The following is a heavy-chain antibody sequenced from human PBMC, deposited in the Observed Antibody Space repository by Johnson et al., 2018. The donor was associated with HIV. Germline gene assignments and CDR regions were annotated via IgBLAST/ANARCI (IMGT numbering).Heavy chain of an antibody. J-gene: IGHJ3*02. CDR1: GFTFADFA. CDR3: TTDIDMGSSRPYDAFDI. CDR2: ISSSGTNI. V-gene: IGHV3-48*01. Sequence: VQLVESGGVVVQPGGSLRLSCVASGFTFADFAMHWVRQAPGKGLEWVSYISSSGTNIYYADSVKGRFTISRDNSKNTLYLQMNSLRAEDTAVYYCTTDIDMGSSRPYDAFDIWGQGTMVTVSS. D-gene: IGHD6-13*01.